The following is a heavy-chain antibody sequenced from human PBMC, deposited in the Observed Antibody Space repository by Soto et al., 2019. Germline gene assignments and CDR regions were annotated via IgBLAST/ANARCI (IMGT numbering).Heavy chain of an antibody. CDR2: ISSSSSTI. D-gene: IGHD3-10*01. CDR3: AREGGGILWFGGPQTENYYMDV. J-gene: IGHJ6*03. Sequence: GGSLRLSCAASGFTFSSYSMNWVRQAPGKGLEWVSYISSSSSTIYYADSVKGRFTISRDNAKNSLYLQMNSLRAEDTAVYYCAREGGGILWFGGPQTENYYMDVWGKGTTVTVSS. CDR1: GFTFSSYS. V-gene: IGHV3-48*01.